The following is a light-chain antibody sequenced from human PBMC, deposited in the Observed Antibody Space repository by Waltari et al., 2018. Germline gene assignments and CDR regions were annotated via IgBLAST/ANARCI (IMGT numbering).Light chain of an antibody. J-gene: IGKJ4*01. V-gene: IGKV3-11*01. Sequence: EIVLTQSPATLSLSPGERATLSCRASQSVNWYLAWYQQRPGQAPRLLIFDTSNRATGSPARFSGSWSETDFTLTISSLEPDDSAVYYCQQRRNWPLTFGGGTKVEIK. CDR1: QSVNWY. CDR2: DTS. CDR3: QQRRNWPLT.